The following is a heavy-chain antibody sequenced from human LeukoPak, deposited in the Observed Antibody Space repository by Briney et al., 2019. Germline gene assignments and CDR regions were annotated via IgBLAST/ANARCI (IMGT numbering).Heavy chain of an antibody. Sequence: ASVKVSCKASGYTFTGYYMHWVRQAPGQGLEWMGWINPNSGGTNYAQKFQGRVTMTRDTSISTAYMELSRLRSDDTAVYYCARDMAYDILTGYPLIYFDYWGQGTLVTLSS. CDR2: INPNSGGT. CDR3: ARDMAYDILTGYPLIYFDY. CDR1: GYTFTGYY. V-gene: IGHV1-2*02. D-gene: IGHD3-9*01. J-gene: IGHJ4*02.